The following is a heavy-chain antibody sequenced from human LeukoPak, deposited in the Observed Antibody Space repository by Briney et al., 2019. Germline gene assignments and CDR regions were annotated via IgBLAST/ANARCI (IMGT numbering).Heavy chain of an antibody. J-gene: IGHJ4*02. CDR3: ATNEWSGYYFEY. D-gene: IGHD3-3*01. V-gene: IGHV4-59*08. Sequence: SETLSLTCTVSGGSISSYYWSWIRQPPGKGLEWIGYIYYSGSTNYNPSLKSRVTISVDTSKNQFSLKLSSVTAADTAVYYCATNEWSGYYFEYWGQGTLVPVSS. CDR1: GGSISSYY. CDR2: IYYSGST.